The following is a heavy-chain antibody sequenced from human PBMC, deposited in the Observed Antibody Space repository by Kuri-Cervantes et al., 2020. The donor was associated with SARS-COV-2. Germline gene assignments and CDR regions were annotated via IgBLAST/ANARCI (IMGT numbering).Heavy chain of an antibody. CDR3: ASMGGADI. CDR1: GGSISSYY. Sequence: GSLRLSCTVSGGSISSYYWSWIRQPPGKGLEWIGYIYYSGRTDHNPSLKSRVTISVDTSKNQLSLKLSSVTAADTAVYYCASMGGADIWGQGTMVTVSS. J-gene: IGHJ3*02. D-gene: IGHD4-17*01. V-gene: IGHV4-59*01. CDR2: IYYSGRT.